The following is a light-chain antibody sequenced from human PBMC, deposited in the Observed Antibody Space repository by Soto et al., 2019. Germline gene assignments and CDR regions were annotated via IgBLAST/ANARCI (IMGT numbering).Light chain of an antibody. J-gene: IGLJ3*02. Sequence: QSALTQPPSASGSPGQSVTISCTGTSSDVDTFNYVSWYQQHPGKAPKLMIYEVTERPSGVPDRFSGSKSGNTASLTVSGLQAEDEADYYCSSYAGSNNWVFGGGTKLTVL. CDR2: EVT. V-gene: IGLV2-8*01. CDR1: SSDVDTFNY. CDR3: SSYAGSNNWV.